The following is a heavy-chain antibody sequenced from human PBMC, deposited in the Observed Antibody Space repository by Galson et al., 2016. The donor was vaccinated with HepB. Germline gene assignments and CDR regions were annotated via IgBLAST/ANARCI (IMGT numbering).Heavy chain of an antibody. CDR1: GFTFSHYA. D-gene: IGHD5-12*01. V-gene: IGHV3-30*04. CDR3: AKGGSGYDLTFDY. J-gene: IGHJ4*02. CDR2: ISYDGSKK. Sequence: SLRLPCAASGFTFSHYAIHWVRQAPGKGLEWVAVISYDGSKKYYADSVKGRFTISRDNSKNTLYLQMNSLRAEDTAVYYCAKGGSGYDLTFDYWGQGTLVTVSS.